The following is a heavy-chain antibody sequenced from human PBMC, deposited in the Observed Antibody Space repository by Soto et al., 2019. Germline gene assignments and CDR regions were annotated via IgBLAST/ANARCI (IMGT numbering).Heavy chain of an antibody. CDR2: IIPILGIA. D-gene: IGHD2-15*01. J-gene: IGHJ4*02. CDR3: AREILQGRSLNSGGSCYPLCRLGPAS. Sequence: ASVKVSCKASGGTFSSYTISWVRQAPGQGLEWMGRIIPILGIANYAQKFQGRVTITADKSTSTAYMELSSLRSEDTAVYYCAREILQGRSLNSGGSCYPLCRLGPASWGQGTLVTVSS. CDR1: GGTFSSYT. V-gene: IGHV1-69*04.